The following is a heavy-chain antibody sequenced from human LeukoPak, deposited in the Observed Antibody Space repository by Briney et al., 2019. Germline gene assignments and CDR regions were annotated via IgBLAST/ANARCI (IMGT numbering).Heavy chain of an antibody. CDR2: IYYSGST. Sequence: SETLSLTCTVSGGSISSSSYYWGWIRQPPGKGLEWIGSIYYSGSTYYNPSLKSRVTISVDTSKNQFSLKLSSVTAADTAVYYCARTWKWGVVASYFDYWGQGTLVTVSS. J-gene: IGHJ4*02. D-gene: IGHD2-15*01. V-gene: IGHV4-39*07. CDR1: GGSISSSSYY. CDR3: ARTWKWGVVASYFDY.